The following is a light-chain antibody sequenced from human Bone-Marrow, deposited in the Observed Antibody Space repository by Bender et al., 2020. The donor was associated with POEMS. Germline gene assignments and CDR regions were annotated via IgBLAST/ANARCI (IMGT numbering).Light chain of an antibody. Sequence: FVLTQSPSASAPPGQRVTISCSGSTSNVGSNAVNWYQHLPGTAPRLVVYRNYQRPSGVPARFSGSKSGTSASLAISDIQSEDEGDYYCSSWDDSLSGWVFGGGTKLTVL. V-gene: IGLV1-44*01. CDR2: RNY. CDR1: TSNVGSNA. CDR3: SSWDDSLSGWV. J-gene: IGLJ3*02.